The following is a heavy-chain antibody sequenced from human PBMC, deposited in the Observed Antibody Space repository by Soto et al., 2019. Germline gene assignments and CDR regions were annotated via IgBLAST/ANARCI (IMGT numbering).Heavy chain of an antibody. D-gene: IGHD3-9*01. CDR1: GGSFSGYY. CDR3: ARGPRRGGYDILTGYHRRGMDV. Sequence: SETLSLTCAVYGGSFSGYYWSWIRQPPGKGLEWIGEINHSGSTNYNPSLKSRVTISVDTSKNQFSLKLSFVTAADTAVYYCARGPRRGGYDILTGYHRRGMDVWGQGTTVTVSS. J-gene: IGHJ6*02. V-gene: IGHV4-34*01. CDR2: INHSGST.